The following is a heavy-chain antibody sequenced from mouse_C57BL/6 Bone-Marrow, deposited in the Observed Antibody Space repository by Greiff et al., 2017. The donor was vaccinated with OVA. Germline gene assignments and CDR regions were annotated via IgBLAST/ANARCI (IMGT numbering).Heavy chain of an antibody. CDR2: IYPGSGNT. D-gene: IGHD1-1*01. CDR3: ARYGYYGSSLYWYFDV. Sequence: VQLQQSGPELVKPGASVKISCKASGYSFTSYYIHWVKQRPGQGLEWIGWIYPGSGNTKYNEKFKGKATLTADTSSSTAYMQLSSLTSEDSAVYYCARYGYYGSSLYWYFDVWGTGTTVTVSS. V-gene: IGHV1-66*01. J-gene: IGHJ1*03. CDR1: GYSFTSYY.